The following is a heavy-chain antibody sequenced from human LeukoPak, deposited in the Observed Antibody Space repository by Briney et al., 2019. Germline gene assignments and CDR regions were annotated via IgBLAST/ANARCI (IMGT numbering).Heavy chain of an antibody. CDR2: MNPNSGNT. V-gene: IGHV1-8*01. J-gene: IGHJ5*02. D-gene: IGHD6-13*01. CDR3: ARVLGGIAAAGAYNWFDP. CDR1: GYTFTSYD. Sequence: ASVKVSCKASGYTFTSYDINWVRQATGQGLEWMGWMNPNSGNTGYAQKFQGRVTMTRNTSISTAYMELSSLRSEDTAVYYCARVLGGIAAAGAYNWFDPWGQGTLATVSS.